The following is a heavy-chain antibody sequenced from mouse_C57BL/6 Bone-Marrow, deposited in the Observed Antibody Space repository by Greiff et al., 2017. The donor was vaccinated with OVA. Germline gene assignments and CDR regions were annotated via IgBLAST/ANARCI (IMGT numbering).Heavy chain of an antibody. V-gene: IGHV1-64*01. Sequence: VQLQQPGAELVKPGASVKLSCKASGYTFTSYWMHWVKQRPGQGLEWIGMIHPNSGSTNYNEKFKSKATLTVDKSSSTAYMQLSSLTSEDSAVYYCARSGYYYGSSYWWYFDVWGTGTTVTVAS. D-gene: IGHD1-1*01. CDR2: IHPNSGST. J-gene: IGHJ1*03. CDR3: ARSGYYYGSSYWWYFDV. CDR1: GYTFTSYW.